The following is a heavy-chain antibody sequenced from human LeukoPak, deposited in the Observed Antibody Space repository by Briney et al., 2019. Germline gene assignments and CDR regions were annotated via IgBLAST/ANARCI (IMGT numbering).Heavy chain of an antibody. V-gene: IGHV4-34*01. J-gene: IGHJ4*02. CDR2: INHSGST. CDR3: ARGTHPEYYYDSSGYRGFDY. CDR1: GGSFSGYY. D-gene: IGHD3-22*01. Sequence: SETLSLTCAVYGGSFSGYYWSWIRQPPGKGLEWIGEINHSGSTNYNPSLKSRVTISVDTSKNQFSLKPSSVTAADTAVYYCARGTHPEYYYDSSGYRGFDYWAQGTLVTVSS.